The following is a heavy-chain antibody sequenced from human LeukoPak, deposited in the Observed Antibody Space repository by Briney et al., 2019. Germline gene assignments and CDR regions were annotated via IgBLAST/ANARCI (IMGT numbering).Heavy chain of an antibody. J-gene: IGHJ4*02. CDR3: AKGVSSLTFSFDY. Sequence: GGSLRLSCAASGFTFSSYAMSWVRQAPGKGLEWVSSISGSSTYYADSVTGRFTISRDNSKNTLYLQMNSLRAEDTAVYYCAKGVSSLTFSFDYWGQGTLVTVSS. CDR2: ISGSST. D-gene: IGHD6-13*01. CDR1: GFTFSSYA. V-gene: IGHV3-23*01.